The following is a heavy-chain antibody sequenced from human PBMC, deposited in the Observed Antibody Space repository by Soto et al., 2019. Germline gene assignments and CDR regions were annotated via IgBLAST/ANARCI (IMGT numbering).Heavy chain of an antibody. Sequence: PGESLKISCKGSEYHFTSYWIGWVRQLPGKGLEWMGIIYPGDSDTRYSPSFQGQVTISADKSISTAYLQWSSLKASDTAMYYCARTSAGGKYYYGMDVWGQGTTVTVSS. D-gene: IGHD6-13*01. CDR2: IYPGDSDT. V-gene: IGHV5-51*01. J-gene: IGHJ6*02. CDR3: ARTSAGGKYYYGMDV. CDR1: EYHFTSYW.